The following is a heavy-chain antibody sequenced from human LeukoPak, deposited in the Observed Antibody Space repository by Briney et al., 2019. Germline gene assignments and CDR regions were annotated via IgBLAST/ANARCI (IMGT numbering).Heavy chain of an antibody. D-gene: IGHD5-12*01. Sequence: GGSLRLSCAASGFIFSNYWMTWVRQAPGKGLEWVAHIRQDGSERHYVDSVKDRFTISRDNAKNSLDLQMDSLRAEDAAVYYCARDWGSTGYDLYDSWGQGTLVTVSS. CDR3: ARDWGSTGYDLYDS. J-gene: IGHJ4*02. V-gene: IGHV3-7*01. CDR1: GFIFSNYW. CDR2: IRQDGSER.